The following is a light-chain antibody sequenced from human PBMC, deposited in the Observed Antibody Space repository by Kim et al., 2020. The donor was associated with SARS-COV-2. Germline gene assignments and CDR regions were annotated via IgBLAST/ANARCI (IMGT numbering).Light chain of an antibody. CDR1: SSNIGNNY. V-gene: IGLV1-51*01. CDR3: GTWDSSLSAAV. CDR2: DNN. J-gene: IGLJ7*01. Sequence: GQKVTISCSGSSSNIGNNYVSWYQQHPGTAPKLLIYDNNKRPSGIPDRFSGSKSGTSATLGITGLQTGDEADYYCGTWDSSLSAAVFGGGTQLTVL.